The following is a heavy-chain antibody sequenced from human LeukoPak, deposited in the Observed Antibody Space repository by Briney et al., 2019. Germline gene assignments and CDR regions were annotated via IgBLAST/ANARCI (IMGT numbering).Heavy chain of an antibody. Sequence: GGSLRLSCAASGFTFSNYWMSWVRQAPGGGLEWVAHIKHDGSEEYYVDSMKGRFTVSRDNARNSLYLQMNSLRAEDTAVYYCATEKFDYWGQGTLVTVSS. CDR3: ATEKFDY. CDR1: GFTFSNYW. V-gene: IGHV3-7*01. J-gene: IGHJ4*02. CDR2: IKHDGSEE.